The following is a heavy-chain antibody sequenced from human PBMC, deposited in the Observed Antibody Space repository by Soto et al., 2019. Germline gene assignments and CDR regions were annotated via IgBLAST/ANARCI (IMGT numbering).Heavy chain of an antibody. D-gene: IGHD3-9*01. CDR2: INHSGST. Sequence: SETLSLTCAVYGGSFSGYYWSWIRQPPGKGLEWIGEINHSGSTNYNPSLKSRVTISVDTSKNQFSLKLSSVTAADTAVYYCAGIRARAVLRYFDWPPPGWFDPWGQGTLVTVSS. CDR3: AGIRARAVLRYFDWPPPGWFDP. V-gene: IGHV4-34*01. CDR1: GGSFSGYY. J-gene: IGHJ5*02.